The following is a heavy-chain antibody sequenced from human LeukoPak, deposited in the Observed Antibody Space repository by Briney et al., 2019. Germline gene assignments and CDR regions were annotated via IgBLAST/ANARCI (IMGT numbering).Heavy chain of an antibody. CDR1: FXXXA. V-gene: IGHV7-4-1*02. D-gene: IGHD5-18*01. CDR2: INTNTGNP. Sequence: FXXXAMNWGRQAPGQGLEWMGWINTNTGNPTYAQGFTGRFVFSLDTSVSTAYLQISSLKAEDTAVYYCAXAGXERXYXYGXXDYWGQGTXVTVSS. J-gene: IGHJ4*02. CDR3: AXAGXERXYXYGXXDY.